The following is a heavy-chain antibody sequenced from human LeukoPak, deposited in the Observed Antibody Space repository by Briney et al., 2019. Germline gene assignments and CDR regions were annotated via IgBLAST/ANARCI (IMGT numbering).Heavy chain of an antibody. CDR3: AKHFCTGLDCSLFDS. CDR1: GFTMSHYG. J-gene: IGHJ4*02. D-gene: IGHD3/OR15-3a*01. V-gene: IGHV3-23*01. Sequence: GGSLRLSCAASGFTMSHYGVSWVRQAPGKGLEWISGIRSAVETTHYADSVKGRFIISRDDSKNALSLQLNSLRPEDTALYYCAKHFCTGLDCSLFDSWGQGTLVTVSS. CDR2: IRSAVETT.